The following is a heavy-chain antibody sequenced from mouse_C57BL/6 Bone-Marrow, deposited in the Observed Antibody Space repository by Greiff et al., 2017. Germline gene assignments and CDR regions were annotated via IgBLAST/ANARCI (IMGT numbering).Heavy chain of an antibody. CDR1: GYTFTSYD. CDR3: ARLEFDGSSGDWYCDV. V-gene: IGHV1-85*01. CDR2: IYPRDGST. D-gene: IGHD1-1*01. Sequence: QVQLKESGPELVKPGASVKLSCKASGYTFTSYDINWVKQRPGQGLEWIGWIYPRDGSTKYNEKFKGKATLTVDTPSSTAYMELHSLTSEDSAVYFCARLEFDGSSGDWYCDVWGTGTTVTVSS. J-gene: IGHJ1*03.